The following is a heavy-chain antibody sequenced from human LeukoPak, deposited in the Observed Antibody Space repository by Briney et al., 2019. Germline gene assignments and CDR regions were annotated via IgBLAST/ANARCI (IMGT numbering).Heavy chain of an antibody. CDR2: IYPGDSDT. V-gene: IGHV5-51*01. CDR1: GYSFTSYW. CDR3: ARQGQTMVRGVPLLYGMDV. D-gene: IGHD3-10*01. Sequence: GESLKISCKGSGYSFTSYWIGWVRPMPGKGLEWMGIIYPGDSDTRYSPSFQGQVTISADKSISTAYLQWSSLKASDTAMYYCARQGQTMVRGVPLLYGMDVWGQGTTVTVSS. J-gene: IGHJ6*02.